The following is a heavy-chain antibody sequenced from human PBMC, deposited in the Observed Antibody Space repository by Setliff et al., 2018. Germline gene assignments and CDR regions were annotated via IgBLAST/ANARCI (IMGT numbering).Heavy chain of an antibody. Sequence: GGSLRLSCAASGFIFSGSAIHWVRQASGKGLEWVGRIRDKYNSYARAYAASVEGRFTISRDDSKNMAYLQMNSLRTEDTAVYYCTRRSANSSADWGQGTLVTVSS. CDR1: GFIFSGSA. CDR2: IRDKYNSYAR. D-gene: IGHD6-19*01. V-gene: IGHV3-73*01. J-gene: IGHJ4*02. CDR3: TRRSANSSAD.